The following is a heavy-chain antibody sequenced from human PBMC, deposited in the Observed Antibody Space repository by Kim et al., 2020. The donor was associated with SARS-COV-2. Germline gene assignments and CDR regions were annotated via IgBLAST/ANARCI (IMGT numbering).Heavy chain of an antibody. CDR3: ARGPLIAAAATYYVDY. J-gene: IGHJ4*02. V-gene: IGHV5-51*04. Sequence: GESLKISCKGSVYSFTSYWIGWVLQMPGKGLEWMGIIYPGDSDTRYSPSFQRQVTISADKPLSTAYLQWSSLKASDTAMYYCARGPLIAAAATYYVDYWGQGTLVTVSS. CDR2: IYPGDSDT. CDR1: VYSFTSYW. D-gene: IGHD6-13*01.